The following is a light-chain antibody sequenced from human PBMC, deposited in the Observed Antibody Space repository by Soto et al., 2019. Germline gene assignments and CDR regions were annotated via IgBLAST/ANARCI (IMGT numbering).Light chain of an antibody. Sequence: EIVLTQSPGTLSLSPGERATLSCRTSQSVSNSYLAWYQQKTGQAPRLLIYGASSRATGIPDRFSGSGSGTDFTLTISRLEPEDFAVYYCQQYGSSPPEAFGQGTKVEIK. V-gene: IGKV3-20*01. CDR2: GAS. CDR3: QQYGSSPPEA. CDR1: QSVSNSY. J-gene: IGKJ1*01.